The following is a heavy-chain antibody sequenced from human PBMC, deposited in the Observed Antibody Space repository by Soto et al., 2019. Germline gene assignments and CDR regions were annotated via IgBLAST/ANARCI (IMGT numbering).Heavy chain of an antibody. CDR3: GRALSSGSYYKVDYYYYYCMDV. CDR2: INHSGST. J-gene: IGHJ6*03. Sequence: PSETLSLTCAVYGGSFSGYYWSWIRQPPGKGLEWIGEINHSGSTNYNPSLKSRVTISVDTSKNQFSLKLSSVTAADTAVYYCGRALSSGSYYKVDYYYYYCMDVWGKGTTVTVSS. V-gene: IGHV4-34*01. D-gene: IGHD3-10*01. CDR1: GGSFSGYY.